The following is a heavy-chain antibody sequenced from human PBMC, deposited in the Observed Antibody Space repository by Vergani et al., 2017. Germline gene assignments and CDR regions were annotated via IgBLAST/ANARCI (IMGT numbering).Heavy chain of an antibody. V-gene: IGHV1-2*02. J-gene: IGHJ6*02. D-gene: IGHD3-3*01. CDR3: AEGGTYYDFWSGPLYYYGMDV. CDR2: INPNSGGT. Sequence: QVQLVKSGAEVKKPGASVKVSCKASGYTFTGYYMHWVRQAPGQGLEWMGWINPNSGGTNYAQKFQGRVTMTRDTSISTAYMELSRLRSDDTAVYYCAEGGTYYDFWSGPLYYYGMDVWGQGTTVTVSS. CDR1: GYTFTGYY.